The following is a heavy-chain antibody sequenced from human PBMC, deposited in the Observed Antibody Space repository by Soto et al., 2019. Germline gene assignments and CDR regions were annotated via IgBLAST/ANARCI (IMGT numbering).Heavy chain of an antibody. CDR3: ARSGYSYGYGYYGMDV. Sequence: SETLSLTCAVSGGSISSGGYSWSWIRQPSGKGLEWIGYIYHSGSTYYNPSLKSRVTISVDRSKNQFSLKLSSVTAADTAVYYCARSGYSYGYGYYGMDVWGQGTTVTVSS. CDR2: IYHSGST. V-gene: IGHV4-30-2*01. CDR1: GGSISSGGYS. J-gene: IGHJ6*02. D-gene: IGHD5-18*01.